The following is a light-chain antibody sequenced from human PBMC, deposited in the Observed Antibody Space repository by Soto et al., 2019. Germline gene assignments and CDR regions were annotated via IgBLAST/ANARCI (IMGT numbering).Light chain of an antibody. CDR2: GAS. V-gene: IGKV3-20*01. J-gene: IGKJ2*01. Sequence: EIVLTQSPATLSLSPGERATLSCRASQSVSSSYLAWYQQKPGQAPRLVISGASSRAAGIPDRFSGSGSGTDFPLTVSRLEPEDFAVYYCQQYDSSPPRYTFGQRTKLEIK. CDR1: QSVSSSY. CDR3: QQYDSSPPRYT.